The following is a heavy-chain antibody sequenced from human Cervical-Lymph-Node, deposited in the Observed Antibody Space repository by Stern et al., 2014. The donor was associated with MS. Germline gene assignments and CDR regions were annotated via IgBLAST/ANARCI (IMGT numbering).Heavy chain of an antibody. J-gene: IGHJ5*02. Sequence: VQLVESGAEVKKPGASVKVSCKASGYTFTKYSIHWVRQAPGQRLEWMGWIDPGNGNTQYSHKFQGRVTFTRDTSATTAYMELRSLYCARDHSSSWYVEGDWFDPWGQGTLVTVSS. CDR3: YVEGDWFDP. V-gene: IGHV1-3*01. CDR1: GYTFTKYS. CDR2: IDPGNGNT. D-gene: IGHD6-13*01.